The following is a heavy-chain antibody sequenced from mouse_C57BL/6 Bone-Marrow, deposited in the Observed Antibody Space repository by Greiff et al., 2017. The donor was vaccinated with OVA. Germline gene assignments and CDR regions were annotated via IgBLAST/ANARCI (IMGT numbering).Heavy chain of an antibody. CDR2: IHPNSGST. D-gene: IGHD1-1*01. J-gene: IGHJ2*01. Sequence: QVQLKQPGAELVKPGASVKLSCKASGYTFTSYWMHWVKQRPGQGLEWIGMIHPNSGSTNYNEKFKSKATLTVDKSSSTAYMQLSSLTSEDSAVYYCARLPITTADYWGQGTTLTVSS. CDR1: GYTFTSYW. V-gene: IGHV1-64*01. CDR3: ARLPITTADY.